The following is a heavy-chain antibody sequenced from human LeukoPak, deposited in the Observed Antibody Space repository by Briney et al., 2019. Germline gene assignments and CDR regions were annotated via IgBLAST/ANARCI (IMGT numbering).Heavy chain of an antibody. CDR1: GFIFSSYG. D-gene: IGHD3-10*02. J-gene: IGHJ4*02. CDR3: AKDDGSDVAPAGYFDY. Sequence: PGGSLRLSCAASGFIFSSYGMHWVRQAPGKGLEWVAVIWYDGSNKYYADSVKGRFTISRDNSKNTLYVQMNSLRPEDTAVYYCAKDDGSDVAPAGYFDYWGQGTLVTVSS. V-gene: IGHV3-30*02. CDR2: IWYDGSNK.